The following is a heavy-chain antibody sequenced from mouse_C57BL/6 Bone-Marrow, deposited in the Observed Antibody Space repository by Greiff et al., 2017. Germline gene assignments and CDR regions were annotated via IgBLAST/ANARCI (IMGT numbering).Heavy chain of an antibody. CDR3: ASWRYSNSSWFAY. CDR1: GYTFTGYW. V-gene: IGHV1-9*01. J-gene: IGHJ3*01. CDR2: ILPGSGST. D-gene: IGHD2-5*01. Sequence: VQLQQSGAELMKPGASVKLSCKATGYTFTGYWIEWVKQRPGHGLEWIGEILPGSGSTHYNEKFKGKATFTADTSSNTAYMQLGSLTTEDSAIYYCASWRYSNSSWFAYWGQGTLVTVSA.